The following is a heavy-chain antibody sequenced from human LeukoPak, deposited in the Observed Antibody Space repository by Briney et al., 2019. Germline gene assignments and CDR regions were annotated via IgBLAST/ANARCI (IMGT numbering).Heavy chain of an antibody. CDR1: GFTFSSYW. Sequence: GGSLRLSCAASGFTFSSYWMHWVRQAPGKGLVWVSRINSDGSSTSYTDSVKGRFTISRGNAKNMLYLQMNSLRDEDTAVYYCARDYDYGFDYWGQGSLVTVSS. V-gene: IGHV3-74*01. CDR3: ARDYDYGFDY. J-gene: IGHJ4*02. D-gene: IGHD4-17*01. CDR2: INSDGSST.